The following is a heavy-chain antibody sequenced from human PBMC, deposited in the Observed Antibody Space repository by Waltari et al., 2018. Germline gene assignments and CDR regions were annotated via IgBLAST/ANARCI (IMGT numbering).Heavy chain of an antibody. V-gene: IGHV4-34*01. D-gene: IGHD6-6*01. CDR1: GGSFSGYY. J-gene: IGHJ4*02. CDR2: INHSGST. Sequence: QVQLQQWGAGLLKPSETLSLTCAVYGGSFSGYYWSWIRHPPGKGLEWIGEINHSGSTNYNPSLKSRVTISVDTSKNQFSLKLSSVTAADTAVYYCARAVGGYSSSPPAGYWGQGTLVTVSS. CDR3: ARAVGGYSSSPPAGY.